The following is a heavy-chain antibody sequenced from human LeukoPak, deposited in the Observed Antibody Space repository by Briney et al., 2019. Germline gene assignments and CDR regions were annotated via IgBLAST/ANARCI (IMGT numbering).Heavy chain of an antibody. V-gene: IGHV1-2*02. D-gene: IGHD3-22*01. Sequence: ASVKVSCKASGYTFTGYYMHWVRQAPGQGLEWMGWINPNSGGTNYAQKFQGRVTMTRDTSISTAYMELSRPRSDDTAVYYCARDVAYYYDSSGPIDYWGQGTLVTVSS. J-gene: IGHJ4*02. CDR3: ARDVAYYYDSSGPIDY. CDR2: INPNSGGT. CDR1: GYTFTGYY.